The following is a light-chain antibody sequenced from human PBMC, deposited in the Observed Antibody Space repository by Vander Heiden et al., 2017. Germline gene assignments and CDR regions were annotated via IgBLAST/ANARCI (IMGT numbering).Light chain of an antibody. V-gene: IGKV4-1*01. CDR1: QSVLYSSNNKNY. CDR3: QQYYSTPFT. CDR2: WAS. Sequence: DIVMTQSPDSLAVSLGERATINCKSSQSVLYSSNNKNYLAWYQQKPGQPPKLLISWASTRESWVPDRFSGSGSGTDFTLTISSLQAEDVAVYYCQQYYSTPFTFGPGTKVXIQ. J-gene: IGKJ3*01.